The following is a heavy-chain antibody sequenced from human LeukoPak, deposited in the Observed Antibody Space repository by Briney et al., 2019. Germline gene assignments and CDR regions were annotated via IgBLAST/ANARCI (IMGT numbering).Heavy chain of an antibody. CDR1: GGTFSSYA. D-gene: IGHD1-1*01. CDR2: IIPIFGTA. V-gene: IGHV1-69*13. J-gene: IGHJ3*02. CDR3: ARGPVQLERNDAFDI. Sequence: ASVKVSCKASGGTFSSYAISWVRQAPGQGLEWMGGIIPIFGTANYAQKFQGRVTITADESTSTAYMELSSLRSEDTAVYYCARGPVQLERNDAFDIWGQGTMVTVSS.